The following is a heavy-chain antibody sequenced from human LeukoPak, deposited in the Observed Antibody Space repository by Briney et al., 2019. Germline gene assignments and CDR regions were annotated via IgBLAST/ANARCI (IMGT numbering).Heavy chain of an antibody. CDR1: GFTFSGSA. D-gene: IGHD3-16*01. CDR3: ARAVDVADY. Sequence: GGSLRLSCAASGFTFSGSAMHWVRQASGKGLEWVANIKEDESAKFYADSVRGRFTISRDNAKNSVYLEMNNLRVEDTAVYYCARAVDVADYWGRGTLVTVSS. J-gene: IGHJ4*02. V-gene: IGHV3-7*02. CDR2: IKEDESAK.